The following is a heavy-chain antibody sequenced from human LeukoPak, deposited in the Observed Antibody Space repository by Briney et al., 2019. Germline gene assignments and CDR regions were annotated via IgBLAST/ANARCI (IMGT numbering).Heavy chain of an antibody. V-gene: IGHV1-46*01. CDR3: ARDRAYSYAHRGAFDI. CDR1: GYTFTSYY. D-gene: IGHD5-18*01. CDR2: INPSDGST. J-gene: IGHJ3*02. Sequence: ASVKVSCKASGYTFTSYYIHWVRQAPGQGLEWMGIINPSDGSTSYAQKFQGRVTMTGDTSTDTAYMELSSLRSEDTAVYYCARDRAYSYAHRGAFDIWGQGTMVTVSS.